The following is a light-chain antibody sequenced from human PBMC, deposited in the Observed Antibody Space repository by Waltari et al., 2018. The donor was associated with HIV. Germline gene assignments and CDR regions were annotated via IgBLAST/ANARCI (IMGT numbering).Light chain of an antibody. CDR3: SVWDDSLIEYV. CDR1: SSNIGSNS. CDR2: RKD. J-gene: IGLJ1*01. V-gene: IGLV1-44*01. Sequence: QSVLTQPPSASGTPGHRVTMSCSGGSSNIGSNSVNWYQHLPETYPRLPCPSPRLLVCRKDQPPSGVPDRFAASKSGTSASLAISGLQSEDEAEYYCSVWDDSLIEYVFGPGTRVTVL.